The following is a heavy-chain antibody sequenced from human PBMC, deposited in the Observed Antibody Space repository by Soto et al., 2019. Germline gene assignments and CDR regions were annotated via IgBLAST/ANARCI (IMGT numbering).Heavy chain of an antibody. V-gene: IGHV1-69*06. CDR3: ARDRRYCSSTSCYTLDY. CDR2: IIPIFGTA. CDR1: GGTFSSYA. D-gene: IGHD2-2*02. Sequence: QVQLVQSGAEVKKPGSSVKVSCKASGGTFSSYAISWVRQAPGQGLEWMGGIIPIFGTANYAQKFQGRGTITADKSTSTAYMELSSLRSEDTAVYYCARDRRYCSSTSCYTLDYWGQGTLVTVSS. J-gene: IGHJ4*02.